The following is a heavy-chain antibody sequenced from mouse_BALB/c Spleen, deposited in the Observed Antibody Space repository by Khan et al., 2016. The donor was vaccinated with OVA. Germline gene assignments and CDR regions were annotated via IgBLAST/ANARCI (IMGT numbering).Heavy chain of an antibody. Sequence: VQLQQSGPELMKPGASVKISCKASGYSFTSYYIHWVKQSHGKSLEWIGYIDPFNGSTSYNQKFKGKATLTVDKSSSTAYMHLSSLTSEYSAVYYCARHGYVAWFAYWGQGTLVTVSA. CDR1: GYSFTSYY. CDR3: ARHGYVAWFAY. D-gene: IGHD2-2*01. CDR2: IDPFNGST. V-gene: IGHV1S135*01. J-gene: IGHJ3*01.